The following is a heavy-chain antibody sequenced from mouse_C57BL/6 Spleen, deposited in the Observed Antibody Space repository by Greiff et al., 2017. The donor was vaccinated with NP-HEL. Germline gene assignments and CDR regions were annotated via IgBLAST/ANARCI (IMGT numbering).Heavy chain of an antibody. CDR3: ARKDYYGSLYYFDY. Sequence: QVQLQQPGAELVKPGASVKLSCKASGYTFTSYWMHWVKQRPGQGLEWIGMIHPNSGSTNYNEKFKSKATLTVDKSSSTAYMQLSSLTSEDSAVYYCARKDYYGSLYYFDYWGQGTTLSLL. CDR2: IHPNSGST. CDR1: GYTFTSYW. J-gene: IGHJ2*01. V-gene: IGHV1-64*01. D-gene: IGHD1-1*01.